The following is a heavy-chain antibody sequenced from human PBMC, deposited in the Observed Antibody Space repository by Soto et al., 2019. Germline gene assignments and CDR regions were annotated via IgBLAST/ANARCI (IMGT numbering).Heavy chain of an antibody. Sequence: GASVKVSCKASGYTFTSYAMHWVRQAPGQRLEWMGWINAGNGNTKYSQKFQGRVTITRDTSASTAYMELSSLRSEDTAVYYCARGLVPAAAVIFFVCEYWGQGTLVTVSS. CDR2: INAGNGNT. D-gene: IGHD6-13*01. CDR1: GYTFTSYA. J-gene: IGHJ4*02. V-gene: IGHV1-3*01. CDR3: ARGLVPAAAVIFFVCEY.